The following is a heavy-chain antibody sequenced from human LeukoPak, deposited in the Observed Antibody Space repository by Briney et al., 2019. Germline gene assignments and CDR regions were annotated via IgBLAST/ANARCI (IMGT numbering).Heavy chain of an antibody. D-gene: IGHD3-22*01. V-gene: IGHV1-2*02. CDR2: INPNSGGT. Sequence: ASVKVSCKASGYTFTGYYMHSVREAPGQGLEWMVWINPNSGGTNYAQKSQGRVTMTRDTSISTAYMELSRLRSDDTAVYYCARGVGYYDSSGYYAGVDDAFDIWGQGTMVTVFS. J-gene: IGHJ3*02. CDR3: ARGVGYYDSSGYYAGVDDAFDI. CDR1: GYTFTGYY.